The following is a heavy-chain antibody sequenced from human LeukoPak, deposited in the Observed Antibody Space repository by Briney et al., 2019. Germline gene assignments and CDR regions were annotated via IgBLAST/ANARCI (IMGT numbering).Heavy chain of an antibody. CDR2: MNPNSGNT. CDR3: TRGLVVLSATSWAFDI. D-gene: IGHD2-15*01. Sequence: ASVKVSCKASGYTFTSYDINWVRQATGQGLEWMGWMNPNSGNTGYAQKFQARVSMTRNTSISTAYMELSRLRSEDTAVYYCTRGLVVLSATSWAFDIWGHGTMVTVSS. CDR1: GYTFTSYD. J-gene: IGHJ3*02. V-gene: IGHV1-8*01.